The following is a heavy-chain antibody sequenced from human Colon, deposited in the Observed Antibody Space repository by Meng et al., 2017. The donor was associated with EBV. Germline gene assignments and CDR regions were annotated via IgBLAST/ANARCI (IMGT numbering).Heavy chain of an antibody. Sequence: QVQVPQWGAGLLKPSETLSRSCAVYGGSFRDYYWTWIRHPPGKGLEWIGEIDHRGNTKYNPSLKSRVTISLDTSKKQFSLKVSSVTAADSAVYYCARRGPSGNFSPWSQGALVTVSS. CDR1: GGSFRDYY. V-gene: IGHV4-34*01. J-gene: IGHJ5*02. D-gene: IGHD3-10*01. CDR2: IDHRGNT. CDR3: ARRGPSGNFSP.